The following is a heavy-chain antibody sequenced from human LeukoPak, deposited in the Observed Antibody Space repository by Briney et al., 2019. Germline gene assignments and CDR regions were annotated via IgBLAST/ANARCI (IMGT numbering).Heavy chain of an antibody. D-gene: IGHD3-22*01. CDR1: GFTVSSNY. Sequence: PGGSLRLSCAASGFTVSSNYMSWVRQAPGKGLEWVSVIYSGGSTYYADSVKGRFTISRDNSKNTLFLQMNSLRPEDTALYYCAREGSVSGYCFDIWGQGTTVSVSS. CDR3: AREGSVSGYCFDI. CDR2: IYSGGST. J-gene: IGHJ3*02. V-gene: IGHV3-66*01.